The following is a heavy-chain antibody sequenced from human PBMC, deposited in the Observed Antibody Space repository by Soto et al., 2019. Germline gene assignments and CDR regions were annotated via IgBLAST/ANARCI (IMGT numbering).Heavy chain of an antibody. V-gene: IGHV1-18*01. CDR1: GYTFTSYG. CDR2: ISAYNGNT. Sequence: VASVKVSCKASGYTFTSYGISWVRQAPGQGLEWMGWISAYNGNTNYAQKLQGRVTMTTDTSTSTAYMELRSLRSDDTAVYYCARDVSTYYDFWSGYYGSDYWGQGTLVTVSS. D-gene: IGHD3-3*01. CDR3: ARDVSTYYDFWSGYYGSDY. J-gene: IGHJ4*02.